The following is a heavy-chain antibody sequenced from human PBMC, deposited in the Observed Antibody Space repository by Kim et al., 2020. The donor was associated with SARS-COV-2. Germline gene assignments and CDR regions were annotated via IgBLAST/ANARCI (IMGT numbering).Heavy chain of an antibody. D-gene: IGHD3-10*01. CDR2: INHSGSS. Sequence: SETLSLTCAVYGGSFSGYYWSWIRQPPGKGLEWIGEINHSGSSNYNPSLKSRVTISVDTSKNQFSLKLSSVTAADTAVYYCVRDSWFRELRYYYYMDVWGKGTTVTVSS. CDR1: GGSFSGYY. CDR3: VRDSWFRELRYYYYMDV. V-gene: IGHV4-34*01. J-gene: IGHJ6*03.